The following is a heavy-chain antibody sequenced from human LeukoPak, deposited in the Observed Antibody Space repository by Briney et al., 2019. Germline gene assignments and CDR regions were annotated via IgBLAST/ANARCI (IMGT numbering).Heavy chain of an antibody. CDR2: ISYDGSNK. D-gene: IGHD2-21*02. J-gene: IGHJ4*02. V-gene: IGHV3-30-3*01. CDR3: ARVPYCGGDCYYDY. CDR1: GFTLSSYA. Sequence: GGSLRLSCAASGFTLSSYAMHWVRQAPGKGLEWVAVISYDGSNKYYADSVKGRFTISRDDSKNTLYLQMNSLRADDTAVYYCARVPYCGGDCYYDYWGQGTLVTVSS.